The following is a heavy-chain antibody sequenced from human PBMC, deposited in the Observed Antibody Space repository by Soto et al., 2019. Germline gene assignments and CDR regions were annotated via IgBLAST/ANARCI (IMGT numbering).Heavy chain of an antibody. D-gene: IGHD6-19*01. V-gene: IGHV3-23*01. CDR2: ISGSGGST. CDR3: ASDRGGWAILYYFDY. CDR1: GFTFSSYA. Sequence: PGGSLRLSCAASGFTFSSYAMSWVRQAPGKGLEWVSAISGSGGSTYYADSVKGRFTISRDNSKNTLYLQMNSLRAEDTAVYYCASDRGGWAILYYFDYWGQGTLVTVSS. J-gene: IGHJ4*02.